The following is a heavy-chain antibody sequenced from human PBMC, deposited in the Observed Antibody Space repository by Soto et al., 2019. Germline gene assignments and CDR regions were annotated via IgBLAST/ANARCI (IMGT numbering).Heavy chain of an antibody. CDR2: INHSGST. J-gene: IGHJ4*02. V-gene: IGHV4-34*01. CDR1: GGSFSGYY. CDR3: ARESPPRGYCSSTSCYESSFSADY. D-gene: IGHD2-2*01. Sequence: QVQLQQWGAGLLKPSETLSLTCAVYGGSFSGYYWSWIRQPPGKGLEWIGEINHSGSTNYNPSLKSRATLSVDTSKNQFSLKLSSVTAADTAVYYCARESPPRGYCSSTSCYESSFSADYWGQGTLVTVSS.